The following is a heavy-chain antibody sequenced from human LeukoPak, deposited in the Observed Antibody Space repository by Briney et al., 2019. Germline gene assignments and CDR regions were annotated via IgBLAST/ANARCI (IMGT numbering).Heavy chain of an antibody. CDR1: GFTFSDYY. J-gene: IGHJ4*02. CDR2: ISRSSSYT. D-gene: IGHD5-12*01. Sequence: PGGSLRLSCAASGFTFSDYYMSWIRQAPGKGLEWISYISRSSSYTSYADSVKGRFTISRDNAKNSLYLQLNSLRAEDTAVYYCARGLLYSGDDYGIDYWGQGTLVTVSS. CDR3: ARGLLYSGDDYGIDY. V-gene: IGHV3-11*06.